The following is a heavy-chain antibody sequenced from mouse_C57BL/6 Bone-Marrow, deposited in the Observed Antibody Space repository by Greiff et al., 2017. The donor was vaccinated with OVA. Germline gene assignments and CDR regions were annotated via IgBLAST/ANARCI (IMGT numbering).Heavy chain of an antibody. CDR3: TGTDSNYGY. V-gene: IGHV6-3*01. Sequence: EVKVVESGGGLVQPGGSMKLSCVASGFTFSNYWMNWVRQSPEKGLEWVAQIRLKSDNYATHYAVSVEGRFTISRDDSKSSVYLQMNNLRAEDTGIYYCTGTDSNYGYWGQGTTLTVSS. J-gene: IGHJ2*01. D-gene: IGHD2-5*01. CDR2: IRLKSDNYAT. CDR1: GFTFSNYW.